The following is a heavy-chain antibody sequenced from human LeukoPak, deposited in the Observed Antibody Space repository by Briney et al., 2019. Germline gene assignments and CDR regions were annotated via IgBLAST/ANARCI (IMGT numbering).Heavy chain of an antibody. Sequence: PSETLSLTCTVSGGSISSTTYYWGWIRQPPGKGLEWIASIFYIGYTYYNPSLRSRVTISVDTSKNQFSLKLSSVTAADTAVYYCARAEVGYASHHKYFDPWGQGTLVTVSS. V-gene: IGHV4-39*07. CDR2: IFYIGYT. J-gene: IGHJ5*02. CDR3: ARAEVGYASHHKYFDP. D-gene: IGHD2-2*01. CDR1: GGSISSTTYY.